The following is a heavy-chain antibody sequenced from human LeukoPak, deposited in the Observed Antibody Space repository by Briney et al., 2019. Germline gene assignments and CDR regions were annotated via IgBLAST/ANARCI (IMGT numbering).Heavy chain of an antibody. Sequence: PSETLSLTCTVSGGSISSYYRSWIRQPPGKGLEWIGYIYYSGSTNYNPSLKSRVTISVDTSKNQFSLKLSSVTAADTAVYYCARARGIYCSGGSCYSGWFDPWGQGTLVTVSS. J-gene: IGHJ5*02. D-gene: IGHD2-15*01. CDR3: ARARGIYCSGGSCYSGWFDP. CDR1: GGSISSYY. V-gene: IGHV4-59*01. CDR2: IYYSGST.